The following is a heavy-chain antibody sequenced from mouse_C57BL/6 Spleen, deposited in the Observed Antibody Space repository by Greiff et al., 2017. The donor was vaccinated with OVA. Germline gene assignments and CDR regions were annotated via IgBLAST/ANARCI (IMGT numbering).Heavy chain of an antibody. CDR3: TASNFYAMDY. CDR1: GYAFSSSW. V-gene: IGHV1-82*01. Sequence: QVQLQQSGPELVKPGASVKISCKASGYAFSSSWMNWVKQRPGKGLEWIGRIYPGDGDTKYNGKFKGKATLTADKSSSTAYMQRSSLTSEDSAVYFSTASNFYAMDYWGQGTSVTVSS. D-gene: IGHD2-5*01. CDR2: IYPGDGDT. J-gene: IGHJ4*01.